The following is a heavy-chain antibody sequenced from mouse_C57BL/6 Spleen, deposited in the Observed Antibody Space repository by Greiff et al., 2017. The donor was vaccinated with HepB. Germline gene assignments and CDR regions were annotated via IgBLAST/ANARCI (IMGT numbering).Heavy chain of an antibody. CDR1: GYSFTGYY. CDR3: ARDGSSWYFDV. D-gene: IGHD1-1*01. Sequence: EVQLQQSGPELVKPGASVKISCKASGYSFTGYYMNWVKQSPEKSLEWIGEINPSTGGTTYNQKFKAKATLTVDKSSSTAYMQLKSLTSEDSAVYYCARDGSSWYFDVWGTGTTVTVSS. CDR2: INPSTGGT. V-gene: IGHV1-42*01. J-gene: IGHJ1*03.